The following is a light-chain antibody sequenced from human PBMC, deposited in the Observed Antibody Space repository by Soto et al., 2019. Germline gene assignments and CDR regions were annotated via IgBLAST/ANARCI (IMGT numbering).Light chain of an antibody. CDR2: GAS. J-gene: IGKJ5*01. CDR3: QQYGTSPT. CDR1: QSLITRY. V-gene: IGKV3-20*01. Sequence: EIVLTQSPGTLPLFPGERATLSCRASQSLITRYLAWYQQKPGQAPRLLIYGASSRATGIPDRFSGSGSGTDFTLTISRLEPEDFAVYSCQQYGTSPTFGQGTRLEIK.